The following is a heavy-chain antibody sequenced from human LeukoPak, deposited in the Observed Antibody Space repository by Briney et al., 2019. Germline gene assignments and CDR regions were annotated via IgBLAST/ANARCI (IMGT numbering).Heavy chain of an antibody. CDR3: TTEYYGGLDY. D-gene: IGHD3-16*01. V-gene: IGHV3-15*07. CDR1: GFTFSNAW. J-gene: IGHJ4*02. CDR2: IKSKTDGGTT. Sequence: GGSLRLSCAAAGFTFSNAWMNWVRQAPGKGLEWVGRIKSKTDGGTTDYAAPVKGRFTISRDDSKRTVYLQMNSLKTEDTAVYFCTTEYYGGLDYWGQGTLVTVSS.